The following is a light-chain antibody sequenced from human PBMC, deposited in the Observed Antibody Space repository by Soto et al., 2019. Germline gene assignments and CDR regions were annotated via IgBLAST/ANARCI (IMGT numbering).Light chain of an antibody. V-gene: IGKV3-15*01. CDR1: QSVSSY. CDR2: DTS. Sequence: EIGLTQSAGTLSLSPGGRAILSYRPSQSVSSYLAWYQQKPGQATRLIIYDTSTRANGIPARFSGSGSGTEFTLTLSSLQSEDFAVYYCQQYNNWPRLTFGGGTKVDIK. CDR3: QQYNNWPRLT. J-gene: IGKJ4*01.